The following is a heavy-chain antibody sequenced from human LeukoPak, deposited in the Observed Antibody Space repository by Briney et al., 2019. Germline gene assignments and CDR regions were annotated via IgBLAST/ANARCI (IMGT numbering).Heavy chain of an antibody. CDR3: ARGGVYYYDSSGYLDI. J-gene: IGHJ3*02. CDR1: GYTFTSYY. CDR2: INPSGGST. D-gene: IGHD3-22*01. Sequence: ASVKVSCKASGYTFTSYYMHWVRQAPGQGLEWMGIINPSGGSTSYAQKFQGRVTMTRDTSTSTVYMELSSLRSEDTAVYYCARGGVYYYDSSGYLDIWGQGTMVTVSS. V-gene: IGHV1-46*01.